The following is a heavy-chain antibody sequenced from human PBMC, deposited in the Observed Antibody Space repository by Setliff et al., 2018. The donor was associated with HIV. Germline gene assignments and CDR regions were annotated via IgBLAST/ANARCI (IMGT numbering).Heavy chain of an antibody. CDR1: GYTFTSYH. CDR3: ARGAWYSSGWYSSRYMDV. J-gene: IGHJ6*03. CDR2: MNPNSGNT. D-gene: IGHD6-19*01. V-gene: IGHV1-8*02. Sequence: ASVKVSCKASGYTFTSYHINWVRQAAGQGLEWMGWMNPNSGNTGYAQKFQGRVTMTRDTSISTAYMELSSLRSDDTAVYYCARGAWYSSGWYSSRYMDVWGKGTTVTVSS.